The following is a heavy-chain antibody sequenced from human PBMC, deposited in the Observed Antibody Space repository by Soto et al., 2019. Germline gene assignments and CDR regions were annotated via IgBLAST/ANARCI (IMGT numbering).Heavy chain of an antibody. V-gene: IGHV4-59*01. Sequence: SETLSLTCPVSGGSISSYYLSWIRQPPGKGLEWIGYIYYSGSTNYNPSLKSRVTISVDTSKNQFSLKLSSVTAADTAVYYCARDLLVLVPAAIQGAFDIWGQGTMVTVSS. CDR1: GGSISSYY. J-gene: IGHJ3*02. CDR2: IYYSGST. D-gene: IGHD2-2*01. CDR3: ARDLLVLVPAAIQGAFDI.